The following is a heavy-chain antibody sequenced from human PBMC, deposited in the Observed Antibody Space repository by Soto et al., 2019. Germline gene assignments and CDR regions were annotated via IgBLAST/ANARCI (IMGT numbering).Heavy chain of an antibody. V-gene: IGHV4-31*03. Sequence: SETLSLTCTVSGGSISSGSYYWSWIRQHPGKGLEWIGYIYYSGSTYYNPSLKSRVTISVDTSKNQFSLKLSSVTAADTAVYYCARLYCSGGSCLNNWFDPWGQGTLVTVSS. CDR1: GGSISSGSYY. D-gene: IGHD2-15*01. CDR2: IYYSGST. J-gene: IGHJ5*02. CDR3: ARLYCSGGSCLNNWFDP.